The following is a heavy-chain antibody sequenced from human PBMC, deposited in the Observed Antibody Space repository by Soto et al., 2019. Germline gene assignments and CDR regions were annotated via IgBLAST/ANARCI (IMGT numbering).Heavy chain of an antibody. CDR2: IYYSGST. CDR1: GGSISSGGYY. CDR3: ARSTYYYASSGYPDSCTYYYYYGLDV. V-gene: IGHV4-31*03. D-gene: IGHD3-22*01. J-gene: IGHJ6*02. Sequence: QVQLQESGPGLVKPSQTLSLTCTVSGGSISSGGYYWSWIRQHPGKGLEWIGYIYYSGSTYYNPSLQRRLTIYVYSSKHQYSLKLISVTAADTAVYYCARSTYYYASSGYPDSCTYYYYYGLDVWGQGTTVTVSS.